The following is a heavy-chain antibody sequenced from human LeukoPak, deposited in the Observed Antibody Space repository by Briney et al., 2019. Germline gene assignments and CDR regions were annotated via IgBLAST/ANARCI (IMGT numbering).Heavy chain of an antibody. Sequence: SETLSLTCTVSGGSISSYYWSWIRQPPGKGLEWIGYIYYSGSTNYNPSLKSRVTISVDTSRNQFSLKLSSVTAADTAVYYCARAYGDYFDYWGQGTLVTVSS. J-gene: IGHJ4*02. CDR1: GGSISSYY. CDR3: ARAYGDYFDY. D-gene: IGHD4-17*01. CDR2: IYYSGST. V-gene: IGHV4-59*01.